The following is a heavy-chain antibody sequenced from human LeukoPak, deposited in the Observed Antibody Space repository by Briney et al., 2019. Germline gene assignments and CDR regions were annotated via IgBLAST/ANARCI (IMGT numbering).Heavy chain of an antibody. CDR1: GFTFTSSA. Sequence: GTSVKVSCKASGFTFTSSAVQWVRQARGQRLEWIGWIVVGSGNTNYAQKFQERVTITRDMSTSTAYMELSSLRSEDTAVYYRAAVGYCSSTSCYGFDYWGQGTLVTVSS. V-gene: IGHV1-58*01. J-gene: IGHJ4*02. CDR3: AAVGYCSSTSCYGFDY. D-gene: IGHD2-2*01. CDR2: IVVGSGNT.